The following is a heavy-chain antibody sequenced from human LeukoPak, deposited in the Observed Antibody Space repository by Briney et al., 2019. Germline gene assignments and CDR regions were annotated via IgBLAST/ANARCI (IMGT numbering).Heavy chain of an antibody. V-gene: IGHV3-9*01. D-gene: IGHD2/OR15-2a*01. CDR2: ISWNSGSI. Sequence: GGSPRLSCAASGFTFDDYDMHWVRQAPGKGLEWVSGISWNSGSIGYADSVKGRFTISRDNAKNSLYLQMNSLRAEDTALYYCAKGNMGYYYYMDVWGKGTTVTVSS. J-gene: IGHJ6*03. CDR3: AKGNMGYYYYMDV. CDR1: GFTFDDYD.